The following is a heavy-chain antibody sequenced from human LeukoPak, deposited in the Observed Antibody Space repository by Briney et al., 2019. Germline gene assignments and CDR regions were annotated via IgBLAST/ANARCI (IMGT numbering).Heavy chain of an antibody. J-gene: IGHJ3*02. Sequence: SVKVSCKASGGTFSSYAISWVRQAPGQGLEWMGRIIPIFGIANYAQKFQGRVTITADKSTSTAYVELSSLRSEDTAVYYCARDPDSSGYYAVVAFDIWGQGTMVTVSS. CDR2: IIPIFGIA. V-gene: IGHV1-69*04. D-gene: IGHD3-22*01. CDR1: GGTFSSYA. CDR3: ARDPDSSGYYAVVAFDI.